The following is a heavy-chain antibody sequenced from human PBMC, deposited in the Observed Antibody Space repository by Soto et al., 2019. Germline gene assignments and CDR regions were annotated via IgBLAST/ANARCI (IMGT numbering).Heavy chain of an antibody. CDR2: FDPEDGET. CDR3: ATEGYYYYGMDV. J-gene: IGHJ6*02. CDR1: GYTLTELS. V-gene: IGHV1-24*01. Sequence: ASVKVSCKVSGYTLTELSMHWVRQAPGKGLEWMGGFDPEDGETIYAQKFQGRVTMTEDTSTDTAYMELSSLRSEDTAVYYCATEGYYYYGMDVCGQGTTVTVSS.